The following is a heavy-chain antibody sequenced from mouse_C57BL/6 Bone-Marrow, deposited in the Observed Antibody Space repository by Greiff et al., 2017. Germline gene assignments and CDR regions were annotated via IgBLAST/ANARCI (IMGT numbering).Heavy chain of an antibody. CDR2: INPDSSTI. D-gene: IGHD3-2*02. Sequence: EAGGVDFSRYWMSWVRRAPGKGLEWIGEINPDSSTINYAPSLKDKFIISRDNAKNTLYLQMSKVRSEDTALYYCARRSSGYVDYFDYWGQGTTLTVSS. J-gene: IGHJ2*01. CDR1: GVDFSRYW. CDR3: ARRSSGYVDYFDY. V-gene: IGHV4-1*01.